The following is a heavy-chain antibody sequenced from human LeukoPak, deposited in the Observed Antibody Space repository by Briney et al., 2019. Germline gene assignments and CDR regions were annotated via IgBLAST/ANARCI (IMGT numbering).Heavy chain of an antibody. D-gene: IGHD2-2*01. Sequence: ASVKVSCKASGYTFTGYYMHWVRQAPGQGLEWMGWINPNSGGTNYAQKFQGRVTMTRDTSISTAYMELSRLRSDDTAVYYCARGGVVVVPAAIAYFQHWGQGTLVTVSS. CDR3: ARGGVVVVPAAIAYFQH. V-gene: IGHV1-2*02. J-gene: IGHJ1*01. CDR1: GYTFTGYY. CDR2: INPNSGGT.